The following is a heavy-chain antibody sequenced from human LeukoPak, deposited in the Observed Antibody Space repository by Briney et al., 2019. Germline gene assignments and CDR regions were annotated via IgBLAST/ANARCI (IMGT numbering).Heavy chain of an antibody. CDR1: GFSFDDYG. CDR3: ARDLRVVITGSFDS. Sequence: PGGSLSLFCAASGFSFDDYGLTWVRQAPGKGLEWVSGINWNGDSTDYADSVKGRFTISRDNAKNSLYLQMNSLRAEDTALYYCARDLRVVITGSFDSWDQGSLVTVSS. D-gene: IGHD3-22*01. V-gene: IGHV3-20*04. J-gene: IGHJ4*02. CDR2: INWNGDST.